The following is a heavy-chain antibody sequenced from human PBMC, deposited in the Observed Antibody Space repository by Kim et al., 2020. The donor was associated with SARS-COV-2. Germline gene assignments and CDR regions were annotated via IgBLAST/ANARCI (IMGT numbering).Heavy chain of an antibody. CDR2: ISSSSSTI. D-gene: IGHD2-2*01. CDR3: AREIPLGYCSSTSCYMRSGAFDI. Sequence: LSLTCAASGFTFSSYSMNWVRQAPGKGLEWVSYISSSSSTIYYADSVKGRFTISRDNAKNSLYLQMNSLRDEDTAVYYCAREIPLGYCSSTSCYMRSGAFDIWGQGTMVTVSS. V-gene: IGHV3-48*02. J-gene: IGHJ3*02. CDR1: GFTFSSYS.